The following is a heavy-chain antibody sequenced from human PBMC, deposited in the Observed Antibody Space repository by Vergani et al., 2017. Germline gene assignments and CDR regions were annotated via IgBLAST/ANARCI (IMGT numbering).Heavy chain of an antibody. Sequence: QLQLQESGPGLVKPSETLSLTCTVSGGSISSSSYYWSWIRQHPGKGLEWIGYIYYSGSTYYNPSLKSRFTISVDTSKNQFSLKLSSVTAADTAVYYCASRQKRSLLWFGELFWWGQGTLVTVSS. CDR1: GGSISSSSYY. D-gene: IGHD3-10*01. CDR3: ASRQKRSLLWFGELFW. CDR2: IYYSGST. V-gene: IGHV4-31*03. J-gene: IGHJ4*02.